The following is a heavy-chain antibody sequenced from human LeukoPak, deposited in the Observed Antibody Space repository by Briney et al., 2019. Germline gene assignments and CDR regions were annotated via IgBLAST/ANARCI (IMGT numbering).Heavy chain of an antibody. J-gene: IGHJ3*02. Sequence: ASVKVSCKASGGTFSSYATSWVRQAPGQGLEWMGGIIPIFGTANYAQKFQGRVTITTDESTSTAYMELSSLRSEDTAVYYCARLSHYDSSGYHDAFDIWGQGTMVTVSS. CDR1: GGTFSSYA. V-gene: IGHV1-69*05. D-gene: IGHD3-22*01. CDR3: ARLSHYDSSGYHDAFDI. CDR2: IIPIFGTA.